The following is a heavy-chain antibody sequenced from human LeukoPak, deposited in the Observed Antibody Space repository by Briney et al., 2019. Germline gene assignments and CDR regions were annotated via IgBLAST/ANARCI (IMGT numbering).Heavy chain of an antibody. CDR2: INHSGST. CDR3: ARPYTIDY. V-gene: IGHV4-34*01. D-gene: IGHD5-18*01. CDR1: GGSFSGYY. J-gene: IGHJ4*02. Sequence: SETLSLTCAVYGGSFSGYYWSWIRQPPGKGLEWIGEINHSGSTNYNPSLKSRVTISVDTSKNQFSLKLSSVTAADTAVYYCARPYTIDYWGQGTLVTVSS.